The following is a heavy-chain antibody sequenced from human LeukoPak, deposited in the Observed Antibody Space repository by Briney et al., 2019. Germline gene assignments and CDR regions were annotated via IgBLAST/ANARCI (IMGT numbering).Heavy chain of an antibody. D-gene: IGHD2-15*01. CDR3: ARLHVKFYCSGGSCYPGH. CDR2: ISSSSSYI. Sequence: PGGSLRLSCAASGFTFSSYSMNWVRQAPGKGLEWVSSISSSSSYIYYADSVKGRFTISRGNAKNSLYLQMNSLRAEDTAVYYCARLHVKFYCSGGSCYPGHWGQGTLVTVSS. J-gene: IGHJ4*02. V-gene: IGHV3-21*04. CDR1: GFTFSSYS.